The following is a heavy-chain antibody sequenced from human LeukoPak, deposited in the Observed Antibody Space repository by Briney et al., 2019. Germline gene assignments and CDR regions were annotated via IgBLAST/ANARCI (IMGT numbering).Heavy chain of an antibody. D-gene: IGHD5-18*01. CDR2: ISWDGGST. Sequence: GGSLRLSCAASGFTFDDYAMHWVRQAPGKGLEWVSLISWDGGSTYYADSVKGRFTISRDNSKNSLYLQMNSLRAEDTALYYCAKDRNTGYSFGGFDYWGQGTLVTVSS. J-gene: IGHJ4*02. V-gene: IGHV3-43D*03. CDR3: AKDRNTGYSFGGFDY. CDR1: GFTFDDYA.